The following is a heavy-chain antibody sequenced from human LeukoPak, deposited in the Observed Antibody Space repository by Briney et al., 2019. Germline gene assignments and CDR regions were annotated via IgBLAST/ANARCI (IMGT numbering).Heavy chain of an antibody. CDR3: ARPRGVYYYDSSGYYFDY. CDR1: GGSISSYY. D-gene: IGHD3-22*01. Sequence: PSETLSLTCTVSGGSISSYYWSWIRQPPGKGLEWIGYIYYSGSTNYNPSLKSRVTISVDTSKNQFSLKLSSVTAADTAVYYCARPRGVYYYDSSGYYFDYWGQGTLVTVSS. CDR2: IYYSGST. V-gene: IGHV4-59*12. J-gene: IGHJ4*02.